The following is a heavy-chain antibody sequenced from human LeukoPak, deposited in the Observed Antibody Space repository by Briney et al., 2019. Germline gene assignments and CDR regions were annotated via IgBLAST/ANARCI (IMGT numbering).Heavy chain of an antibody. Sequence: ASVKVSCKASGYTFIGYYIHWLRQVPGQGPEYMGWISPKNGGTSYAQKFQGRVTMTTDTSISTAHMELGSLRSDDTAMYYCARADSGSYFDHWGQGTLVTVSS. J-gene: IGHJ4*02. CDR1: GYTFIGYY. V-gene: IGHV1-2*02. CDR2: ISPKNGGT. D-gene: IGHD1-26*01. CDR3: ARADSGSYFDH.